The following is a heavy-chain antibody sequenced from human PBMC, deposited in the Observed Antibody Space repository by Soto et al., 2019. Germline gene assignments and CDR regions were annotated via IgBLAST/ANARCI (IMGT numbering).Heavy chain of an antibody. J-gene: IGHJ4*02. CDR2: VSGSSGSK. CDR1: GFTFSSYA. Sequence: EVQLLESGGGLVQPGGSLRLSCAASGFTFSSYAMSWVRQAPGKGLEWVSSVSGSSGSKSYADSVKGRFTISRDNSKSTVYLQMNSLRAEDTAVYFCAKDWCGGTTCYCLENWGQGTLVTVSS. CDR3: AKDWCGGTTCYCLEN. V-gene: IGHV3-23*01. D-gene: IGHD1-7*01.